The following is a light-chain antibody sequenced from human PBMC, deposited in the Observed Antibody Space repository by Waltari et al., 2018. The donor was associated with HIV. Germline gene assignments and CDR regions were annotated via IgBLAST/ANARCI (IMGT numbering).Light chain of an antibody. CDR1: SSDVGGYDY. CDR3: SSYAGSNNLI. J-gene: IGLJ2*01. CDR2: EVT. V-gene: IGLV2-8*01. Sequence: QSALTQPLSASGSPGQSVTIPCTGTSSDVGGYDYVSWYQQHPGKAPKLMLYEVTKRPSGVPDRFSGSKSGSTASLTVSGLQAEDEADYYCSSYAGSNNLIFGGGTKLTVL.